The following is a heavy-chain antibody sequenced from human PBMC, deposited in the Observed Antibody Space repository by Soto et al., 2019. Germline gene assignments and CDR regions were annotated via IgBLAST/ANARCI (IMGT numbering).Heavy chain of an antibody. CDR3: ARGGYCSGGSCYSNYYMDV. CDR1: GFTFSNYW. Sequence: EVQVVESGGGLVQPGGSLRLSCAASGFTFSNYWMHWVRQAPGKGLVWVPRINSDGSSISYADSVKGRFTISRDNAKNTLYLQMNSLRAEDTAVYYCARGGYCSGGSCYSNYYMDVWGKGTTVTVSS. CDR2: INSDGSSI. D-gene: IGHD2-15*01. V-gene: IGHV3-74*01. J-gene: IGHJ6*03.